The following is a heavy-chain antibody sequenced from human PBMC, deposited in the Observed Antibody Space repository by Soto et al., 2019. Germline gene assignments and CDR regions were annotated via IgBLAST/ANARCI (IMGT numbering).Heavy chain of an antibody. CDR2: IYYSGST. CDR3: ASSRYGYTFYDY. J-gene: IGHJ4*02. V-gene: IGHV4-30-4*01. Sequence: SETLSLTCTVSGGSISSGDYYWSWIRQPPGKGLEWIGYIYYSGSTYYNPSLKSRLTISVDTSKNQFSLKLSSVTAADTAVYYCASSRYGYTFYDYCGQGTLVTVSS. CDR1: GGSISSGDYY. D-gene: IGHD5-18*01.